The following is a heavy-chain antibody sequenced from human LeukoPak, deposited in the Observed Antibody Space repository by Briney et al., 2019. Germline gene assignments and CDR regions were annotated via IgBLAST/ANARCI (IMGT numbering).Heavy chain of an antibody. CDR2: ISSSGSTI. J-gene: IGHJ6*02. V-gene: IGHV3-11*01. D-gene: IGHD2-15*01. Sequence: GGSLRLSCAASGFTFSDYYMSWIRQAPGKGLEWVSYISSSGSTIYYADSVKGRFTISRDNAKNSLYLQMNSLRAEDTAVYYCARMLLPYSYYYYGMDVWGQGTTVTDSS. CDR3: ARMLLPYSYYYYGMDV. CDR1: GFTFSDYY.